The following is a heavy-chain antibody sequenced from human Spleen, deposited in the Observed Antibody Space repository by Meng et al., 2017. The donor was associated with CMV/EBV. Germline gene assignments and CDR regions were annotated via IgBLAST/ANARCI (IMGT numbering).Heavy chain of an antibody. Sequence: GESLKISCAASGFTFRKYTMNWVRRAPGKGLEWVSSISSSGGAIQYSDSVKGRFTISRDNAKNSLYLQMNSPRDEDTAVYYCARDLIRGVVGARPRGPGDLWGHGTLVTVSS. CDR1: GFTFRKYT. CDR3: ARDLIRGVVGARPRGPGDL. CDR2: ISSSGGAI. D-gene: IGHD1-26*01. V-gene: IGHV3-21*01. J-gene: IGHJ4*01.